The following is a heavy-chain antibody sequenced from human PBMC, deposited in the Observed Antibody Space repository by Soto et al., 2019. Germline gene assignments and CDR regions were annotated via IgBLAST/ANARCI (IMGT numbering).Heavy chain of an antibody. Sequence: QVQLVESGGGVVQPGRSLRLSCVVSGFTFNDYGMHWVRQAPGKGLEWVAEITYDGDRKYYADSVKGRFTISRDTSRNTLYLQMNSLRAEDTAVYYCAKERDGYNNPVDYWGQGTLVTVSS. D-gene: IGHD5-12*01. V-gene: IGHV3-30*18. CDR1: GFTFNDYG. CDR3: AKERDGYNNPVDY. J-gene: IGHJ4*02. CDR2: ITYDGDRK.